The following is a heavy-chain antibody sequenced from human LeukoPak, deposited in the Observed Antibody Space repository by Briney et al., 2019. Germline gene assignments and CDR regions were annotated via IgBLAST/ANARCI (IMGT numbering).Heavy chain of an antibody. CDR1: GFTFSSYW. D-gene: IGHD3-9*01. J-gene: IGHJ4*02. CDR3: ARTQYYDILTGYSPFFDY. CDR2: IKQDGSGT. V-gene: IGHV3-7*03. Sequence: GGSLRLSCAASGFTFSSYWMSWVRQAPGKGLEWVANIKQDGSGTYYVDSVKGRFTISRDNAKNSLYLQMNSLRAEDTAVYYCARTQYYDILTGYSPFFDYWGQGTLVTVSS.